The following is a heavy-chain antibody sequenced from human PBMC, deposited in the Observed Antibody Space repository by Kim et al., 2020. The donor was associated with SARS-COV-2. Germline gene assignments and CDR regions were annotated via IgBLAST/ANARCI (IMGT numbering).Heavy chain of an antibody. CDR3: AKDENTMVRGGGAFDI. V-gene: IGHV3-9*01. CDR2: ISWNSGSI. D-gene: IGHD3-10*01. J-gene: IGHJ3*02. Sequence: GGSLRLSCAASGFTFGDYAMHWVRQAPGKGLEWVSGISWNSGSIGYADSVKGRFTISRDNAKNSLYLQMNSLRAEDTALYYCAKDENTMVRGGGAFDIWGQGTMVTVSS. CDR1: GFTFGDYA.